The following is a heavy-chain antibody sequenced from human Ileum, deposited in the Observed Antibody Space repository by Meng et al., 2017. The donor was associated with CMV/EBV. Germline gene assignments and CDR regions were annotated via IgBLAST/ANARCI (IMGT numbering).Heavy chain of an antibody. D-gene: IGHD1-26*01. CDR3: ARDRQGSGSYTDY. J-gene: IGHJ4*02. CDR2: IDYSGST. Sequence: SGGCMRSGALYWSWIRQPPGKGLEWIGFIDYSGSTYYNPSLRSRVTMSVDTSKNQFSLNLTSVTAADTAVYYCARDRQGSGSYTDYWGQGTLVTVSS. V-gene: IGHV4-30-4*01. CDR1: GGCMRSGALY.